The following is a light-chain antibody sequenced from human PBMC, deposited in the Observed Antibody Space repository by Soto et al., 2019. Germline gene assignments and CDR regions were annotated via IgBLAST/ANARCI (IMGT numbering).Light chain of an antibody. V-gene: IGLV2-23*01. CDR3: CSYTSSSTYV. J-gene: IGLJ1*01. CDR2: DDS. Sequence: QSVLTQPASVSGSPGQSITISCTGTSSDVGSYNLVSWYQQCPGKAPKLIIYDDSKRPSGVSDRFSGSKSGNTASLTISGLQAEDEADYYCCSYTSSSTYVFGTATKVTVL. CDR1: SSDVGSYNL.